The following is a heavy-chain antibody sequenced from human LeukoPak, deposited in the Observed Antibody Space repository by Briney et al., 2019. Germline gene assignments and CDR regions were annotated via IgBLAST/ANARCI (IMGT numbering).Heavy chain of an antibody. CDR2: ISAYNGNT. J-gene: IGHJ6*02. CDR3: AKGNYYDGSGPNYYYYGMDV. Sequence: ASVKVSCKASGYTFTSYGITWVRQAPGQGLECMGWISAYNGNTNYAQKLQGRVTMTTDTSTSTAYMELRSLRSDDTAVYYYAKGNYYDGSGPNYYYYGMDVWGQGTTVTVSS. CDR1: GYTFTSYG. D-gene: IGHD3-22*01. V-gene: IGHV1-18*01.